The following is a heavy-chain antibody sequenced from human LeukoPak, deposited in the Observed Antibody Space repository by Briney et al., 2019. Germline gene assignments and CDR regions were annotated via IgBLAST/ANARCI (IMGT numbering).Heavy chain of an antibody. Sequence: GASVKVSCRASGYTFTSYAMHWVRQAPGQRLEWMGWINAGNGNTKYSQEFQGRVTITRDTSASTAYMELSSLRSEDMAVYYCARYGGRVTTGGGGYFDYWGQGTLVTVSS. CDR1: GYTFTSYA. V-gene: IGHV1-3*03. CDR3: ARYGGRVTTGGGGYFDY. D-gene: IGHD3-16*01. J-gene: IGHJ4*02. CDR2: INAGNGNT.